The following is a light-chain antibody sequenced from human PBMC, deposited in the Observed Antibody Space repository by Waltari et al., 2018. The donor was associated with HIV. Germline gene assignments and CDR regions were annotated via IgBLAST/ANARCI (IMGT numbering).Light chain of an antibody. CDR1: NIGSKN. J-gene: IGLJ1*01. CDR3: QVWDSDSDHV. Sequence: SYVLTQPPSVSVAPGETATIPCTGNNIGSKNVHWYQQRPGQAPILVIYYDNERPSGIPERFSGSNSGNTATLTIRRVEVADEADYYCQVWDSDSDHVFGPGTEVTVL. V-gene: IGLV3-21*01. CDR2: YDN.